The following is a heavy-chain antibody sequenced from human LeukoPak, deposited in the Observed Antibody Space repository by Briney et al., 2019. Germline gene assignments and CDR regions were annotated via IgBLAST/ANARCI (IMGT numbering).Heavy chain of an antibody. CDR3: AKAPVTSCRGAYCYPFDS. CDR2: TSSSDAGT. D-gene: IGHD2-21*01. J-gene: IGHJ4*02. CDR1: GFTLSTYA. Sequence: GGSLRLSCAASGFTLSTYAMSWVRQTPGESLEWVAATSSSDAGTYHADSVRGRFTISRDNSKNTLYLQMNSLRAEDAAVYFCAKAPVTSCRGAYCYPFDSWGQGTLVTVSS. V-gene: IGHV3-23*01.